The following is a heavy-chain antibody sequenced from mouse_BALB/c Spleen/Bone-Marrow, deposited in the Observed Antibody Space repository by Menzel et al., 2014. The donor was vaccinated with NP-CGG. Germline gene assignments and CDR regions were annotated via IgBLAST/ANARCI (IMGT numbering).Heavy chain of an antibody. Sequence: EVQLQESGPDLVKPSQSLSLTCTVTGYSITSCYSWHWIRQFPGNKLEWMGYIHYSGSTNYNPSLKSRISITRDTSKNQLFLQLNFVTAEDTATYYDVVCGNYWYFDVWGAGTTVTVSS. CDR1: GYSITSCYS. D-gene: IGHD1-1*02. V-gene: IGHV3-1*02. J-gene: IGHJ1*01. CDR3: VVCGNYWYFDV. CDR2: IHYSGST.